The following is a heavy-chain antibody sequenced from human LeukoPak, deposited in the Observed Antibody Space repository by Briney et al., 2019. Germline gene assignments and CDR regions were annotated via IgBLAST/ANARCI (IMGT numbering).Heavy chain of an antibody. CDR3: ARPTAGNYKLDP. J-gene: IGHJ5*02. Sequence: GGSLRLSCAASGFTFSSYGMHWVRQAPDKGLEWVPVIWYDGSNKYYADSVRGRFTISRDNSKNTVYLQMNSLRAEDTAVYYCARPTAGNYKLDPWGRGTLVTVSS. CDR2: IWYDGSNK. D-gene: IGHD3-10*01. CDR1: GFTFSSYG. V-gene: IGHV3-33*01.